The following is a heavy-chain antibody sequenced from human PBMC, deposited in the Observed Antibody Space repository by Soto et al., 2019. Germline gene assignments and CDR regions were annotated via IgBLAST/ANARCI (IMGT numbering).Heavy chain of an antibody. D-gene: IGHD3-9*01. Sequence: GSGPTLVNPTETLTLTCTVSGFSLSNARMGVSWXXXXXXXXLEWLSHIFSNDEKSYSTSLKSRLTISKDTSKSQVVLTMTNMDPVDTATYYCARMPYYDILTGYISHFDYWGQGTLVTVSS. CDR3: ARMPYYDILTGYISHFDY. CDR1: GFSLSNARMG. J-gene: IGHJ4*02. CDR2: IFSNDEK. V-gene: IGHV2-26*01.